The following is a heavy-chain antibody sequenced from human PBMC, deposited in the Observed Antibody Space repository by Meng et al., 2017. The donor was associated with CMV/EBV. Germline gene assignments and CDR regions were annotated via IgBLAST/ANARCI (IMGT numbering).Heavy chain of an antibody. CDR1: GFTFDDYG. D-gene: IGHD3-3*01. CDR2: INWNDGST. Sequence: GESLKISCAASGFTFDDYGMSWVRQAPGKGLEWVSGINWNDGSTGYADSVKGRFTISRDNAKNSLYLQMNSLRAEDTALYYCARATIFGVAPADAFDIWGQGTMVTVSS. V-gene: IGHV3-20*04. CDR3: ARATIFGVAPADAFDI. J-gene: IGHJ3*02.